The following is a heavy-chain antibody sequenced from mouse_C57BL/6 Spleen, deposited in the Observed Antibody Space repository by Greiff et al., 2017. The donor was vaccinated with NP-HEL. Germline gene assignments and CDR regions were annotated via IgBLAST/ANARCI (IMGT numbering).Heavy chain of an antibody. D-gene: IGHD1-1*02. CDR3: ARRWRSGYAMDY. CDR2: LNPNNGGT. Sequence: EVQLQQSGPELVKPGASVQISCKASGYTFTDYYMNWVKQSHGKSLEWIGDLNPNNGGTSYNQKFKGKATLTVDKSSSTAYMELRSLTSEDSAVYYCARRWRSGYAMDYWGQGTSVTVSS. V-gene: IGHV1-26*01. CDR1: GYTFTDYY. J-gene: IGHJ4*01.